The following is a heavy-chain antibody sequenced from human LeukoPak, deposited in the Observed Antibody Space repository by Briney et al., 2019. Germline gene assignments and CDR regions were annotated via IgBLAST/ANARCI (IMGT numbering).Heavy chain of an antibody. J-gene: IGHJ1*01. Sequence: PGGSLRLSCAASGFTVSSNYMSWVRQAPGKGLEWVSVIFGGGDNTYYADSVKGRFTISRDNSKNTLYLQMNSLRAEVTAVYYCARDLYCSGGSCYQYWGQGTLVTVSS. V-gene: IGHV3-53*01. CDR1: GFTVSSNY. D-gene: IGHD2-15*01. CDR2: IFGGGDNT. CDR3: ARDLYCSGGSCYQY.